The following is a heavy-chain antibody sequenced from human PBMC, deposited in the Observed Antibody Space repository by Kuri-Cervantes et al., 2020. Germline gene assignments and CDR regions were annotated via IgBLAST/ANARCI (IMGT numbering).Heavy chain of an antibody. V-gene: IGHV4-59*12. CDR3: ARGWTGAFPRVYYYYYYMDV. CDR1: GGSISSYY. J-gene: IGHJ6*03. D-gene: IGHD1-26*01. CDR2: IYYSGST. Sequence: SETLSLTCSVSGGSISSYYWSWIRQPPGKGLEWIGYIYYSGSTNYNPSLKSRVTISVDTSKNQFSLKLSSVTAADTAVYYCARGWTGAFPRVYYYYYYMDVWGKGTTVTVSS.